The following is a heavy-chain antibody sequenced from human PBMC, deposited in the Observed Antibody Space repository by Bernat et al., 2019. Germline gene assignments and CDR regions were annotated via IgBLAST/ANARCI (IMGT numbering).Heavy chain of an antibody. J-gene: IGHJ4*02. V-gene: IGHV3-23*01. CDR2: ISGSDGST. D-gene: IGHD2-2*01. CDR1: GFTFSSYA. Sequence: EVQLLESGGGLVQPGGSLRLSCAASGFTFSSYAMSWVRQAPGKGLEWVSAISGSDGSTYYADSVKGRFTISRDNSKNTLYLQMNSLRAEDTAVYYCARGGVVGPAAPDYWGQGTLVTVSS. CDR3: ARGGVVGPAAPDY.